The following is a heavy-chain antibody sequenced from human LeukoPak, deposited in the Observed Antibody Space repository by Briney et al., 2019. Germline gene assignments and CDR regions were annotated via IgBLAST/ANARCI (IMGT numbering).Heavy chain of an antibody. V-gene: IGHV1-18*01. CDR2: ISSNTGKT. D-gene: IGHD6-13*01. Sequence: GASVKVSCKASGYTFATYGFCWVRQAPGHGLEWMGWISSNTGKTDYAQKFQGRVTFTTDTSTSTAYMELRSLRPDDTALYFCAKVAGDRMDYWGQGTLLTVSS. J-gene: IGHJ4*02. CDR1: GYTFATYG. CDR3: AKVAGDRMDY.